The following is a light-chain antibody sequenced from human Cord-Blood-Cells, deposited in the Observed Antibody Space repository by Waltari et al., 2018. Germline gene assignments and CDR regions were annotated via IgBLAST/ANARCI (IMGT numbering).Light chain of an antibody. CDR2: GAS. CDR1: QSVSRD. J-gene: IGKJ4*01. Sequence: EIVMTQSPATLSVSPGEGATLSCRASQSVSRDLAWYRQKPGQAPRLLISGASTRATDIPGRFTGSGYGTDFTLTITSLQSGDVAVYYCQQYNDWPLTFGGGTKVEIK. V-gene: IGKV3-15*01. CDR3: QQYNDWPLT.